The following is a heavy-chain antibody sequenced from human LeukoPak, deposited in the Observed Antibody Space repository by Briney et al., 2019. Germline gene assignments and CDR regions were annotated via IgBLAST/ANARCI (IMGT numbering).Heavy chain of an antibody. Sequence: PGGSLRLSCAASGFTFSSYGMHWVRQAPGKGLEWVAVISYDGSNKYYADSVKGRFTISRDNSKNTLYLQMNSLRAEDTAVYYCAKSRVKYDRGDAFDIWGQGTMVTVSS. D-gene: IGHD3-22*01. CDR2: ISYDGSNK. V-gene: IGHV3-30*18. J-gene: IGHJ3*02. CDR3: AKSRVKYDRGDAFDI. CDR1: GFTFSSYG.